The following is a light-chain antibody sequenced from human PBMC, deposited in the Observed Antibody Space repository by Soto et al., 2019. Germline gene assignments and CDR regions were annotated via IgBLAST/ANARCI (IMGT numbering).Light chain of an antibody. J-gene: IGKJ5*01. CDR1: QSVSNNY. Sequence: EIVLTQSPGTLSLSPGEGAPLSCRASQSVSNNYLAWYQQKPGQAPRVXIYGASNRETGIPDRFSGSGSGTEFTLTISSLQSEDFAVYYCQQYGYSTITFGQGTRLEIK. CDR2: GAS. V-gene: IGKV3-20*01. CDR3: QQYGYSTIT.